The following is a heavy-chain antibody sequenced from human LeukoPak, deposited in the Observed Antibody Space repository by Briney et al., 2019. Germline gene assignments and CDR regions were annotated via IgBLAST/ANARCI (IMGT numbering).Heavy chain of an antibody. V-gene: IGHV4-4*02. D-gene: IGHD1-26*01. J-gene: IGHJ4*02. CDR3: ARRLGIWGANEYYFDY. CDR1: GGSISSSNW. CDR2: IYHSGST. Sequence: NPSETLSLTCAVSGGSISSSNWWSWVRQPPGKGLEWIGEIYHSGSTNYNPSLKSRVTISVDKSKNQFSLKLSSVTAADTAVYYCARRLGIWGANEYYFDYWGQGTLVTVSS.